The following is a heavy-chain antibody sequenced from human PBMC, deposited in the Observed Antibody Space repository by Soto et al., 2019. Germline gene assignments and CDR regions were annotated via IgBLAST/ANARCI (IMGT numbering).Heavy chain of an antibody. Sequence: SQTLSLTCAISGDSVSTNTASWNWIRPSPSRGLEWLGRTYFRSKWYNDYAVSVKSRIIINPDTSNNQFSLQLNSVTPEDTAVYFCAKGDNLGPTTGYAFDPWGQGIMVTVSS. D-gene: IGHD5-12*01. CDR1: GDSVSTNTAS. V-gene: IGHV6-1*01. J-gene: IGHJ5*02. CDR2: TYFRSKWYN. CDR3: AKGDNLGPTTGYAFDP.